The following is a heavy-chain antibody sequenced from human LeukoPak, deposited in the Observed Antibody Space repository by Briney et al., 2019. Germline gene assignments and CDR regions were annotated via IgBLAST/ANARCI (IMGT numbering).Heavy chain of an antibody. Sequence: GGSLRLSCAASGFTVSSNCMSWVRQAPGKGLEWVSVIYSGGSTYYADSVKGRFTISRDNSKNTLYLQMNNLRAEDTAVYYCAPRVVGSAPFDYWGQGTLVTVSS. CDR1: GFTVSSNC. CDR3: APRVVGSAPFDY. D-gene: IGHD2-15*01. V-gene: IGHV3-53*01. J-gene: IGHJ4*02. CDR2: IYSGGST.